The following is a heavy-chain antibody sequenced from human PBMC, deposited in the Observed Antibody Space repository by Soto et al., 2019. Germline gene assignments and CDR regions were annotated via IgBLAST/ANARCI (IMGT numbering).Heavy chain of an antibody. Sequence: ASVKVSCKVSGYTLTELSMHCVRQSPLKGLEWMGGFDPEDGETIYAQKFQGRVTMTEDTSTDTAYMELSSLRSEDTAVYYCAITYCSSTSCYRKYGMDVWGQGTTVTVSS. D-gene: IGHD2-2*01. CDR3: AITYCSSTSCYRKYGMDV. V-gene: IGHV1-24*01. J-gene: IGHJ6*02. CDR1: GYTLTELS. CDR2: FDPEDGET.